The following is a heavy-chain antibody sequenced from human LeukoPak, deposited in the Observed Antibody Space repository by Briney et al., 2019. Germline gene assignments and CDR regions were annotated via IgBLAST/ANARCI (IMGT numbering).Heavy chain of an antibody. Sequence: PSETLSLTCVVYGGSFSAYYWSWVRQPPGKGLEWIGEIDHSGSTNYSPSLKSRVAMSIDTSKNQFSLKLSSVTAADTAVYYCVRRMVGAIRPFDYWGQGTLVTVSS. CDR2: IDHSGST. V-gene: IGHV4-34*01. J-gene: IGHJ4*02. D-gene: IGHD1-26*01. CDR1: GGSFSAYY. CDR3: VRRMVGAIRPFDY.